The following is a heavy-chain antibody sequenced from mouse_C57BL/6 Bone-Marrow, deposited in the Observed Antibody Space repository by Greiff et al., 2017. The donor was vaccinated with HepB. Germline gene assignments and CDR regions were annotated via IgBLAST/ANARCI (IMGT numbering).Heavy chain of an antibody. V-gene: IGHV1-19*01. D-gene: IGHD2-4*01. CDR2: INPYNGGT. CDR3: ERWDYDYDG. Sequence: EVKLMESGPVLVKPGASVKMSCKASGYTFTDSYMNWVKQSHGKSYEWIGVINPYNGGTSYNQKFKGKATLTVDKSSSTAYMDLNSLTSEDSAVYCCERWDYDYDGWGKGTTLTVSS. CDR1: GYTFTDSY. J-gene: IGHJ2*01.